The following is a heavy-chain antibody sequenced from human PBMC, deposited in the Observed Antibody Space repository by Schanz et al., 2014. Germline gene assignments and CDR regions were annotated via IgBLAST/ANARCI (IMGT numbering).Heavy chain of an antibody. CDR1: GFTFDKYA. CDR2: ISWNSGTI. D-gene: IGHD3-3*01. Sequence: EVQLLESGGGLVKPGGSLRLSCTASGFTFDKYAMHWVRQAPGKGLEWVSVISWNSGTIGYADSVKGRFTISRDNAKRSLFLQMNSLRVEDTAVYYCVRDSFFAFDYWGQGTLVTVSS. CDR3: VRDSFFAFDY. V-gene: IGHV3-9*01. J-gene: IGHJ4*02.